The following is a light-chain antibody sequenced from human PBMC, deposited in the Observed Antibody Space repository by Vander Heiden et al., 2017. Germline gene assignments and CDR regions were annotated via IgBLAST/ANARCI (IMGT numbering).Light chain of an antibody. CDR3: QQYYSTPRT. CDR2: WAA. CDR1: QSVLYSSNNKNY. V-gene: IGKV4-1*01. Sequence: IVMAQSTNSLAVSLGERAAINCKSSQSVLYSSNNKNYLAWYQQKPGQPPKLRIYWAATRESGVPDRFVGSGSGTDFTLTISSLQAEDAAVYYCQQYYSTPRTFGQGTKVEIK. J-gene: IGKJ1*01.